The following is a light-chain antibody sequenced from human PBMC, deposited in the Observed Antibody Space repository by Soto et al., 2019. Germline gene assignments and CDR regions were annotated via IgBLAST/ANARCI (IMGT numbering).Light chain of an antibody. Sequence: IPMTQSPSTLSGSVGDRVTITCRASQTISSLLAWYQQKPGKAPKLLIYKASTLKSGVPSRFSGSGSGTEFTLTISSLQPDDFATYYCQHYNSYSEAFGQGTKVDIK. V-gene: IGKV1-5*03. J-gene: IGKJ1*01. CDR2: KAS. CDR3: QHYNSYSEA. CDR1: QTISSL.